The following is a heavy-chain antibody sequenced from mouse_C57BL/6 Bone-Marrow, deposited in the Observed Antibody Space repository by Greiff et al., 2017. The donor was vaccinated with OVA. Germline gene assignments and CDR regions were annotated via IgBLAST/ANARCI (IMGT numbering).Heavy chain of an antibody. V-gene: IGHV6-6*01. CDR1: GFTFSDAW. CDR2: IRNKANNHAT. CDR3: TRVDGNNYFDY. Sequence: EVKLLESGGGLVQPGGSMKLSCAASGFTFSDAWMDWVRQSPEKGLEWVAEIRNKANNHATYYAESVKGRFTISRDDSKSSVYLQMNSLRAEDTGIYYCTRVDGNNYFDYWGQGTTLTVSS. J-gene: IGHJ2*01. D-gene: IGHD2-1*01.